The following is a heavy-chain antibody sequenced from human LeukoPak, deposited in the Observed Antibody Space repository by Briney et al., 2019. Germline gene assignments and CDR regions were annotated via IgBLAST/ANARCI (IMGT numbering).Heavy chain of an antibody. CDR3: VIVRGYFDSSGSDY. Sequence: PGGSLRLSCSASGFTFSSYTIHWVRQAQGKGLEFVSAITNNGGNTYYADSVKGRFTISRDNSKNTVYLQMSSLRAEDTAVYYCVIVRGYFDSSGSDYWGQGTLVTVSS. CDR1: GFTFSSYT. D-gene: IGHD3-9*01. J-gene: IGHJ4*02. CDR2: ITNNGGNT. V-gene: IGHV3-64D*06.